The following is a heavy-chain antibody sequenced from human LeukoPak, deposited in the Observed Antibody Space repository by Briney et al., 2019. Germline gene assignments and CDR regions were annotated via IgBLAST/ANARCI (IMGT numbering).Heavy chain of an antibody. J-gene: IGHJ3*02. V-gene: IGHV6-1*01. CDR2: TYYRSKWYN. CDR3: ARRIAVAGDAFDI. Sequence: SQTLSLTCAISGDSVSRNSAAWNWIMQSPSRGLEWLGRTYYRSKWYNDYAVSVKSRININPDTSKNQFSLKLSSVTAADTAVYYCARRIAVAGDAFDIWGQGTMVTVSS. D-gene: IGHD6-19*01. CDR1: GDSVSRNSAA.